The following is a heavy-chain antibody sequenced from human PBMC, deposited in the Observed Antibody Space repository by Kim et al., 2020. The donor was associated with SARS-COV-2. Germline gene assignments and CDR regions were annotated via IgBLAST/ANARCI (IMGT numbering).Heavy chain of an antibody. Sequence: ASVKVSCKASGYTFTTYGISWVRQAPGQGLEWMGWVSGYNDDTNYAQQLQGTVTMTADTSTTTAYMELRSLRSDDTAVYYCVRDGDEGYSSFHYWGQGTL. CDR3: VRDGDEGYSSFHY. J-gene: IGHJ4*02. V-gene: IGHV1-18*01. CDR2: VSGYNDDT. D-gene: IGHD2-15*01. CDR1: GYTFTTYG.